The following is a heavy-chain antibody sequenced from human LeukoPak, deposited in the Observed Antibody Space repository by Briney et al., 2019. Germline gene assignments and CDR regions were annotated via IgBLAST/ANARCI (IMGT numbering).Heavy chain of an antibody. CDR1: GGSISSYY. CDR2: IYYSGST. V-gene: IGHV4-59*01. CDR3: ARDYYDSSGQFDY. D-gene: IGHD3-22*01. J-gene: IGHJ4*02. Sequence: SETLSLTCTVSGGSISSYYRSWIRQPPGKGLEWIGYIYYSGSTDYKPSLKSRVTISVDTSKNQFSLKVRSVTAADTAVYYCARDYYDSSGQFDYWGQGTLVTVSS.